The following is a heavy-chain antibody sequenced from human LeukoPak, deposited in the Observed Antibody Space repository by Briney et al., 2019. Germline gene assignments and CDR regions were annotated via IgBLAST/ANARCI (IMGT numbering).Heavy chain of an antibody. D-gene: IGHD1/OR15-1a*01. CDR2: ISGSGGST. Sequence: KSGGSLRLSRAASGFTFSSYAMSWVRQAPGKGLEWVSAISGSGGSTYYADSVKGRFTISRDNSKNTLYPQMNSLRAEDTAVYYCAKDPRPRTTYYFDYWGQGTLVTVSS. CDR3: AKDPRPRTTYYFDY. V-gene: IGHV3-23*01. J-gene: IGHJ4*02. CDR1: GFTFSSYA.